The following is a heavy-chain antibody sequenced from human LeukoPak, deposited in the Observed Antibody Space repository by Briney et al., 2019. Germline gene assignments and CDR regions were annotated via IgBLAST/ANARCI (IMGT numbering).Heavy chain of an antibody. V-gene: IGHV1-69*13. J-gene: IGHJ5*02. CDR1: GGTFSSYA. CDR3: ALNHGSGTYDRGWFDP. D-gene: IGHD3-10*01. CDR2: IIPIFGTA. Sequence: SVKVSCKASGGTFSSYAISWVRQAPGQGLEWMGGIIPIFGTANYAQKFQGRVTITADESTSTAYMELSSLRSEDTAAYYCALNHGSGTYDRGWFDPWGQGTLVTVSS.